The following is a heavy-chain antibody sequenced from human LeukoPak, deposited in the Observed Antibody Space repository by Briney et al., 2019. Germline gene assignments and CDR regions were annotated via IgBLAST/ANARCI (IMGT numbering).Heavy chain of an antibody. J-gene: IGHJ4*02. CDR1: GFTFSSYS. Sequence: PGGSLRLSCAASGFTFSSYSMSWVRQAPGKGLEWVSYISSSSSTIYYADSVKGRFTISRDNAKNSLYLQMNSLRAEDTAVYYCARDGTDFWSAIITGDYWGQGTLVTVSS. CDR2: ISSSSSTI. CDR3: ARDGTDFWSAIITGDY. D-gene: IGHD3-3*01. V-gene: IGHV3-48*01.